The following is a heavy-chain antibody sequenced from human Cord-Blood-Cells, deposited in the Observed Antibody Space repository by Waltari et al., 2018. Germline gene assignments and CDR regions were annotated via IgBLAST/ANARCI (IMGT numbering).Heavy chain of an antibody. V-gene: IGHV4-4*02. CDR3: ARRVFLEWLRDDACDI. CDR2: IYHSGST. CDR1: GGSISSSNW. J-gene: IGHJ3*02. Sequence: QVQLQESGPGLVKPSGTLSLTCAVSGGSISSSNWWSWVRQPPGKGLEWIGEIYHSGSTNYNPSLQSRVTRSVDKAKNKFSLKLSSVTAADTAVYYCARRVFLEWLRDDACDIWGQGTMVTVPS. D-gene: IGHD3-3*01.